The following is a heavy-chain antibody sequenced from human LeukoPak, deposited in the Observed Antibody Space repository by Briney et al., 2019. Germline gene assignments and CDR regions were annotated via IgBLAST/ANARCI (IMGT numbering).Heavy chain of an antibody. V-gene: IGHV4-59*12. CDR3: ARDPVAYGDYSRFDY. CDR1: GGSISSYY. D-gene: IGHD4-17*01. CDR2: IYYSGTT. Sequence: SETLSLTCTVSGGSISSYYWSWVRQPPGKGREWIGYIYYSGTTNYNPSLRSRLTISVDTSKNQFSLKLSSVTAADTAVYYCARDPVAYGDYSRFDYGGQGTLVTVSS. J-gene: IGHJ4*02.